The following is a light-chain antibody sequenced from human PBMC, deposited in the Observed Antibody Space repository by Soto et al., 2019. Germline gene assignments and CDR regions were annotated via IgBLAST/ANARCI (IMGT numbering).Light chain of an antibody. Sequence: IQLTQSPSSLSSSVGDRVTITCRASQDIAIYLAWYQQKPGEAPKLLIYAASTLYGGVPSRFSGSGSGTEFTLTISSLQPDDFATYYCQQYNSYSWTFGQGTKVDI. J-gene: IGKJ1*01. V-gene: IGKV1-9*01. CDR2: AAS. CDR3: QQYNSYSWT. CDR1: QDIAIY.